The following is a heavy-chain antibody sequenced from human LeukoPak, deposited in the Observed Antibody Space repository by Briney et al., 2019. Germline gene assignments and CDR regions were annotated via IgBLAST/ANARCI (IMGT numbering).Heavy chain of an antibody. CDR1: GGSSSGYY. Sequence: SETLSLTCAVYGGSSSGYYWSWIRQPPGKGLEWIGEINHSGSTNYNPSLKSRVTISVDTSKNQFSLKLSSVTAADTAVYYCARETSQKGAHYMDVWGKGTTVTISS. V-gene: IGHV4-34*01. J-gene: IGHJ6*03. D-gene: IGHD3-16*01. CDR3: ARETSQKGAHYMDV. CDR2: INHSGST.